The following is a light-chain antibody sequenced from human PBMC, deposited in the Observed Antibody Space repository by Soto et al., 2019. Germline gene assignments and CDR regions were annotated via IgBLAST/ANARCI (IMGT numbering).Light chain of an antibody. CDR1: QSVSSRF. CDR3: QHHGYLIG. V-gene: IGKV3D-20*01. CDR2: DAS. J-gene: IGKJ4*01. Sequence: EIVLTQSPGTLSLSPGESATLSCGASQSVSSRFLAWYQQKPGRAPRVLIYDASTRATGVPDRFSGSGSGTDFTLTISRLEPEDFAVYFCQHHGYLIGFGGGTKLESK.